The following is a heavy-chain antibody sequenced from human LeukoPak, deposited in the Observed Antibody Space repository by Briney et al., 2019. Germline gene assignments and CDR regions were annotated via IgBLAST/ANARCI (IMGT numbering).Heavy chain of an antibody. CDR3: ARHEYSGSYYGLSWFDP. D-gene: IGHD1-26*01. J-gene: IGHJ5*02. V-gene: IGHV4-39*01. Sequence: PSETLSLTCTVSGGSLSSSGYYWGWIRQPPGKGLECFASIYYSGSTYYNTSLKNRVTISVDTSKIQLSLKMSSLTAADTAVYYCARHEYSGSYYGLSWFDPWGQGTLVTVSS. CDR2: IYYSGST. CDR1: GGSLSSSGYY.